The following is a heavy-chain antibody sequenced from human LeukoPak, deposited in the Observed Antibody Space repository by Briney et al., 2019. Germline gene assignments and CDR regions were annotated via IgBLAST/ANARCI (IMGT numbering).Heavy chain of an antibody. Sequence: PSETLSLTCTVSGGSISSSSYYWGWIRQPPGKGLEWIGSIYYSGSTYYNPSLKSRVTISVDTSKNQFSLKLSSVTAADTAVYYCARGYRGSDAFDIWGQGTMVTVSS. D-gene: IGHD1-14*01. CDR2: IYYSGST. CDR1: GGSISSSSYY. V-gene: IGHV4-39*07. J-gene: IGHJ3*02. CDR3: ARGYRGSDAFDI.